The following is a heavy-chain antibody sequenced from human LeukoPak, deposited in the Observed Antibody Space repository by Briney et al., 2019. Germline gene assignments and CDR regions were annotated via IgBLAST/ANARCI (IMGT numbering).Heavy chain of an antibody. D-gene: IGHD1/OR15-1a*01. CDR3: ARDDRTGRTKYNWFDP. V-gene: IGHV3-74*01. CDR2: INSDGSST. CDR1: GLTFSSYW. Sequence: PGGSLRLSCAASGLTFSSYWMHWVRQAPGKGLVWVSRINSDGSSTSYADSVKGRFTISRDNAKNTLYLQMNSLRAEDTAVYYCARDDRTGRTKYNWFDPWGQGTLVTVSS. J-gene: IGHJ5*02.